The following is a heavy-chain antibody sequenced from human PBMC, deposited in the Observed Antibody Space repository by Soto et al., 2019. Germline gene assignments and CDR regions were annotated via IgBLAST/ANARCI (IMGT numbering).Heavy chain of an antibody. D-gene: IGHD5-12*01. J-gene: IGHJ4*02. CDR1: GFTFSSYA. Sequence: EVQLLESGGGLVQPGGSLRLSCAASGFTFSSYAMSWVRQAPGKGLEWVSAISGSGGSTYYADSVKGRFTISRDNSKNTLYLQMNSLRAEDTAVYYCAKEDPRGYSGYELPPDYWGQGTLVTVSS. CDR2: ISGSGGST. CDR3: AKEDPRGYSGYELPPDY. V-gene: IGHV3-23*01.